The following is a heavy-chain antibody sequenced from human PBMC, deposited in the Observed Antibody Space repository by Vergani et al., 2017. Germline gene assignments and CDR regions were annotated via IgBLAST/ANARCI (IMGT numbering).Heavy chain of an antibody. CDR2: IIPILGIA. CDR1: GGTFSSYT. V-gene: IGHV1-69*02. J-gene: IGHJ6*02. CDR3: ARSRSRLRFDYYYGMDV. Sequence: QVQLVQSGAEVKKPGSSVKVSCKASGGTFSSYTISWVRQAPGQGLEWMGRIIPILGIANYAQKFQGRVTITADKSTSTAYMELSSLRSEDTAVYYCARSRSRLRFDYYYGMDVWGQGTTVTVSS. D-gene: IGHD3-10*01.